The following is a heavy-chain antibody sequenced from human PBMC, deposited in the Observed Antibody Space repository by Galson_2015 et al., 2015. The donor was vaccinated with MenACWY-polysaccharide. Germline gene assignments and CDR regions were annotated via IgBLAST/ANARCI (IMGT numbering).Heavy chain of an antibody. J-gene: IGHJ4*02. D-gene: IGHD3-22*01. CDR2: MNHNRGNT. Sequence: SVKVSCKASGYTFIGYDINWVRQAPGQGLEWMGWMNHNRGNTGYAQKFQGRVTMTRDTSISTAYMELSSLSSEDTALYYCTSSISYYNPSAYYPFDYWGQGSLVTVSS. V-gene: IGHV1-8*01. CDR1: GYTFIGYD. CDR3: TSSISYYNPSAYYPFDY.